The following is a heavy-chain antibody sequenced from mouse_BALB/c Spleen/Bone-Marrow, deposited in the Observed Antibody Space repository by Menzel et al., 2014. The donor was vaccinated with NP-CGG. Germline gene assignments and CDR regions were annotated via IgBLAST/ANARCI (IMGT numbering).Heavy chain of an antibody. Sequence: EVKLVESGGGLVQPGGSLKLSCAASGFDFSSYWMSWVRQAPGKGLEWIGEINPDSNTINYTPSLKDKFIISRDNAKNTLYLQMSKVRSEDTALYCCARLGYYGWFAYWGQGTLVTVSA. CDR1: GFDFSSYW. D-gene: IGHD2-3*01. CDR2: INPDSNTI. J-gene: IGHJ3*01. V-gene: IGHV4-1*02. CDR3: ARLGYYGWFAY.